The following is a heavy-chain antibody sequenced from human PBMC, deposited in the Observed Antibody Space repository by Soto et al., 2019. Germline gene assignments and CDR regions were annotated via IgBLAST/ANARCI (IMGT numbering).Heavy chain of an antibody. J-gene: IGHJ4*02. CDR3: AKMEGMDPWAYSFDY. V-gene: IGHV3-23*01. CDR1: GFTFSDFA. D-gene: IGHD2-2*03. Sequence: EVQVLESGGGLVQPGGSLRLSCAATGFTFSDFAMSWVRQAPGKGLEWVSNIYGGGNGPHYADSVKGRVTISRDNSKNTLYLQMNSLRAEDTAVYYCAKMEGMDPWAYSFDYWGQGTLVTVSS. CDR2: IYGGGNGP.